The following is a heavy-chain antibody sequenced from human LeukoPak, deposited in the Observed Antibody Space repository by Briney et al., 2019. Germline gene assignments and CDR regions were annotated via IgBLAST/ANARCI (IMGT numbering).Heavy chain of an antibody. CDR2: IYSGGKT. Sequence: GGSLRLSCAASGFTVSGNYMSWVRQAPGKGLEWVSAIYSGGKTYYADSVKGRFTISRDNSKNTLYLQMNSLRAEDTAVYYCAREECFGSRCYSSNPTWYFYYMDVWGKGTTVTVSS. CDR3: AREECFGSRCYSSNPTWYFYYMDV. V-gene: IGHV3-66*01. J-gene: IGHJ6*03. D-gene: IGHD2-15*01. CDR1: GFTVSGNY.